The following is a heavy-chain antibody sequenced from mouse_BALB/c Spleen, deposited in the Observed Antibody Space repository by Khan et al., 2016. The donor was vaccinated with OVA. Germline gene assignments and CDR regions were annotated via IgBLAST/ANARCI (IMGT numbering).Heavy chain of an antibody. CDR2: IYPGSDSP. J-gene: IGHJ3*01. D-gene: IGHD4-1*01. Sequence: QVQLKQSGPELVKPGASVKMSCKASGYTFTDYVMNWVKQRTGQGLEWIGQIYPGSDSPYYNENFKGKATLTADRSSSTAYMQLHSLTSEDSAVYFWARAGWDVFAYWGQGTLVTVSA. V-gene: IGHV1-77*01. CDR1: GYTFTDYV. CDR3: ARAGWDVFAY.